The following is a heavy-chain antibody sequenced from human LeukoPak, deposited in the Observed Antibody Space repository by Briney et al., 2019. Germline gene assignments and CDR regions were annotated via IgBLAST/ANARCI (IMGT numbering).Heavy chain of an antibody. CDR1: GFTFSSYS. D-gene: IGHD2-2*01. Sequence: GGSLRLSCAASGFTFSSYSMNWVRQAPGKGLEWVSSISSSSSYIYYADSVKGRFTISGDNAKNSLYLQMNSLRAEDTAVYYCARVPYCSSTSCYFDYWGQGTLVTVSS. CDR3: ARVPYCSSTSCYFDY. J-gene: IGHJ4*02. V-gene: IGHV3-21*01. CDR2: ISSSSSYI.